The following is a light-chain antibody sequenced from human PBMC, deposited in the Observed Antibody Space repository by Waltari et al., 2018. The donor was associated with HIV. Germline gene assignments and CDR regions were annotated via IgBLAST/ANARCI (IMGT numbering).Light chain of an antibody. Sequence: QSALTQPPSASGSPGQSVNLSCTGGDNNIHDYKYVSWYQQHSDKPPKLIIFEVTKRPSGVPDRFSGSKSGNTASLFVSGLQPEDEATYFCSSFAGTNKLFGGGTKLTVL. J-gene: IGLJ2*01. V-gene: IGLV2-8*01. CDR1: DNNIHDYKY. CDR2: EVT. CDR3: SSFAGTNKL.